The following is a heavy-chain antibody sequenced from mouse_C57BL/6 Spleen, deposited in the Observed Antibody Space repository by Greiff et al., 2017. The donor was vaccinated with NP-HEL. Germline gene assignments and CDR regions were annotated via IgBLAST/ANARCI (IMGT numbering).Heavy chain of an antibody. D-gene: IGHD2-4*01. CDR2: IDPENGDT. J-gene: IGHJ4*01. CDR3: TTGLRRSDYYAMDY. CDR1: GFNIKDDY. V-gene: IGHV14-4*01. Sequence: VQLQQSGAELVRPGASVKLSCTASGFNIKDDYMHWVKQRPEQGLEWIGWIDPENGDTEYASKFQGKATITADKSSNTAYLQLSSLTSEDTAVYDCTTGLRRSDYYAMDYWGQGTSVTVSS.